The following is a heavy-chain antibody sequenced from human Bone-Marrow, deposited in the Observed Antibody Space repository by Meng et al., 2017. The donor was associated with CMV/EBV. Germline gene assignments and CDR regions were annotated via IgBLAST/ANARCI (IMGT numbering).Heavy chain of an antibody. CDR3: AKGQTADY. Sequence: GESLKISCAASGFTFSSYTMNWVRQAPGKGLEWVIFIRHDGNYIFDAASVKGRFTVSRDNSKNTLFLQMNSLRPEDTGIYYCAKGQTADYWGQGTLVTVSS. V-gene: IGHV3-30*02. CDR2: IRHDGNYI. CDR1: GFTFSSYT. J-gene: IGHJ4*02.